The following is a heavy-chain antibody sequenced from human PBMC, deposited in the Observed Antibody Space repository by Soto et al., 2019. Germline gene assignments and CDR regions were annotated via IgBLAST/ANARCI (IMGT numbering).Heavy chain of an antibody. CDR3: ARAGVFFGFWSGSSNWFDP. J-gene: IGHJ5*02. CDR1: GGSISSGDYY. V-gene: IGHV4-30-4*01. D-gene: IGHD3-3*01. CDR2: IYYSGST. Sequence: SETLSLTCTVSGGSISSGDYYWSWIRQPPGKGLEWIGYIYYSGSTYYNPSLKSRVTISVDTSKNQFSLELSSVTAADTAVYYCARAGVFFGFWSGSSNWFDPWGQGTLVTVSS.